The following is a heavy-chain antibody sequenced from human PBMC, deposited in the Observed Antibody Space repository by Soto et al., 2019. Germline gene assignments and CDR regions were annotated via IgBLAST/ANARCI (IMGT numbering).Heavy chain of an antibody. Sequence: AGGSLRLSCAASGFTFSSYSMNWVRQAPGKGLEWVSSISSSSSYIYYADSVKGRFTISRDNAKNSLYLQMNSLRAEDTAVYYCARDPLAAAGNLNNAFDIWGQGTMVTVSS. CDR3: ARDPLAAAGNLNNAFDI. D-gene: IGHD6-13*01. CDR1: GFTFSSYS. J-gene: IGHJ3*02. CDR2: ISSSSSYI. V-gene: IGHV3-21*01.